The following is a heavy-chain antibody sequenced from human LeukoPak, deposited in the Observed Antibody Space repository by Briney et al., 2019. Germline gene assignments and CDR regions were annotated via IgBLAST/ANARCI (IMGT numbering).Heavy chain of an antibody. J-gene: IGHJ4*02. V-gene: IGHV1-69*13. CDR2: IIPIFGTA. CDR3: ARDLEGIAVAGTNY. CDR1: GYTFTSYG. Sequence: GASVKVSCKASGYTFTSYGISWVRQAPGQGLEWMGGIIPIFGTANYAQKFQGRVTITADESTSTAYMELSSLRSEDTAVYYCARDLEGIAVAGTNYWGQGTLVTVSS. D-gene: IGHD6-19*01.